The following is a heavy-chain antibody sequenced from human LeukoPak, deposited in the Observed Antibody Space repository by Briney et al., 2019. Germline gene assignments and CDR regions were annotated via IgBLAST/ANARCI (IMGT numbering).Heavy chain of an antibody. Sequence: ASVKVSCKASGYTFASYGIIWVRQAPGQGLEWMGWISAYNGNTNYAQKLQGRVTMTTDTSTSTAYMELRSLRSDDTAVYYCARAVRPYGSGNTHYYYMDVWGKGTTVTISS. CDR2: ISAYNGNT. CDR3: ARAVRPYGSGNTHYYYMDV. J-gene: IGHJ6*03. CDR1: GYTFASYG. D-gene: IGHD3-10*01. V-gene: IGHV1-18*01.